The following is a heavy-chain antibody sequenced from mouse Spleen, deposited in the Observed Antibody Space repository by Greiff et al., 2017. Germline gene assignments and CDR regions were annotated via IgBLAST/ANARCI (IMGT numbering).Heavy chain of an antibody. J-gene: IGHJ1*01. CDR3: ARPDYDGYLYWYFDV. Sequence: EVNLVESGGGLVKPGGSLKLSCAASGFTFSDYGMAWVRQAPGKGPEWVAFISNLAYSIYYADTVTGRFTISRENAKNTLYLEMSSLRSEDTAMYYCARPDYDGYLYWYFDVWGAGTTDTVSS. V-gene: IGHV5-15*01. CDR2: ISNLAYSI. D-gene: IGHD2-3*01. CDR1: GFTFSDYG.